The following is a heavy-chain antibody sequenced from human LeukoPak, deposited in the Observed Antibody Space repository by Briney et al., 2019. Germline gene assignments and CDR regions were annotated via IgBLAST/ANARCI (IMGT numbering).Heavy chain of an antibody. Sequence: GGSLRLSCVASVVTFTSYAITCVRQAPGEGLECVSAISGGGDYIYYGDSGKGRFTSSRDNSKNTLYLQMNSLRAADTAVYSCANLYSSRWYAAHWGQGPLVTV. J-gene: IGHJ4*02. CDR3: ANLYSSRWYAAH. V-gene: IGHV3-23*01. CDR2: ISGGGDYI. CDR1: VVTFTSYA. D-gene: IGHD6-13*01.